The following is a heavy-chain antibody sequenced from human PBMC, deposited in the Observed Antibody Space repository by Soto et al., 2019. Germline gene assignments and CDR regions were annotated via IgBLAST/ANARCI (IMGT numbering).Heavy chain of an antibody. V-gene: IGHV3-7*01. CDR2: INEDGNKQ. CDR3: ATRAGAPAD. J-gene: IGHJ4*02. CDR1: GFTFNTYW. Sequence: EVQLVESGGGLVQPGGSLRLSGQAPGFTFNTYWRSWIRQAPGKGREWVANINEDGNKQNYVDSVRGRFTISRDNAKTSVHLQMNSLRVEDTAVYYCATRAGAPADWGQGTLVTVSS. D-gene: IGHD6-25*01.